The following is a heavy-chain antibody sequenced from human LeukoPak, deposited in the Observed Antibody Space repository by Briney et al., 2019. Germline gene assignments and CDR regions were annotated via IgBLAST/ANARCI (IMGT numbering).Heavy chain of an antibody. CDR1: GYTFTSYG. CDR3: AREPDDYGDYATLYYFDY. J-gene: IGHJ4*02. V-gene: IGHV1-2*02. Sequence: GASVKVSCKASGYTFTSYGISWVRQAPGQGLEWMGWINPNSGGTNYAQKSQGRVTMTRDTSISTAYMELSRLRSDDTAVYYCAREPDDYGDYATLYYFDYWGQGTLVTVSS. D-gene: IGHD4-17*01. CDR2: INPNSGGT.